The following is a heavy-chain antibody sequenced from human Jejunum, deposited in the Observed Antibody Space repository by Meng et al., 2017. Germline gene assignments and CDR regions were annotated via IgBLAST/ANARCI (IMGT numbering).Heavy chain of an antibody. V-gene: IGHV3-23*01. Sequence: GESLKISCAASGFTFNSYTMSWVRQAPGKGLAWVSTISGSGVSIYYAESVKGRFTISRDNSKNTLYLQMNNLRAEDTAVYYCAKDLATLADWGQGTPVTGSS. CDR2: ISGSGVSI. D-gene: IGHD5-12*01. CDR1: GFTFNSYT. CDR3: AKDLATLAD. J-gene: IGHJ4*02.